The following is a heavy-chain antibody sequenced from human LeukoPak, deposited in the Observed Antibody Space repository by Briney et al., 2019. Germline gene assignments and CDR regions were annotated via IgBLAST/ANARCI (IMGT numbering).Heavy chain of an antibody. J-gene: IGHJ5*02. CDR3: AGVFGGPVSRRFDP. V-gene: IGHV4-39*01. D-gene: IGHD4-23*01. CDR1: GGSISSSSYY. Sequence: SETLSLTCTVSGGSISSSSYYWGWIRQPPGKGLEWIGSIYYSGSTYYNPSLKSRVTISVDTSKNQFSLKLSSVTAADTAVYYCAGVFGGPVSRRFDPWGQGTLITVSS. CDR2: IYYSGST.